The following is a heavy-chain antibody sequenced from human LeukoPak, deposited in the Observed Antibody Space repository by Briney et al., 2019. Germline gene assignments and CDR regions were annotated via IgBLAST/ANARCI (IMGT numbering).Heavy chain of an antibody. CDR1: GFTFSSYW. CDR3: ARGYSSGWYGGVDY. J-gene: IGHJ4*02. D-gene: IGHD6-19*01. Sequence: GGSLRLSCAASGFTFSSYWMHWVHQAPGKGLVWVSRINSDGSSTSYADSVKGRFTISRDNAKNTLYLQMNSLRAEDTAVYYCARGYSSGWYGGVDYWGQGTLVTVSS. V-gene: IGHV3-74*01. CDR2: INSDGSST.